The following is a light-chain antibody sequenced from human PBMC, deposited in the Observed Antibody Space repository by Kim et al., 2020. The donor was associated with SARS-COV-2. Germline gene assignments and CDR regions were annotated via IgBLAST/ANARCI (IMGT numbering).Light chain of an antibody. Sequence: DIQMTQSPSSLSASVGDRVTITCRASQGISDGLAWYQQNPGKAPKCLIYAASSLQSGVSSSFSGYGSGTEFTLTISSLQAEDFATYFCLQHHTYPLTFGGGTRLEIK. V-gene: IGKV1-17*01. CDR3: LQHHTYPLT. CDR2: AAS. J-gene: IGKJ5*01. CDR1: QGISDG.